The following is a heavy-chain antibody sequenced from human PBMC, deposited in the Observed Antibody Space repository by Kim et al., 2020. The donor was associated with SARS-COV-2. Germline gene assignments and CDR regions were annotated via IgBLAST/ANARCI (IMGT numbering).Heavy chain of an antibody. V-gene: IGHV4-30-2*01. CDR2: IYHSGST. CDR1: GGSISSGGYS. Sequence: SETLSLTCAVSGGSISSGGYSWSWIRQPPGKGLEWIGYIYHSGSTYYNPSLKSRVTISVDRSKNQFSLKLSSVTAADTAVYYCARGPPTGTVTPFDYWGQGTLVTVSS. J-gene: IGHJ4*02. CDR3: ARGPPTGTVTPFDY. D-gene: IGHD4-17*01.